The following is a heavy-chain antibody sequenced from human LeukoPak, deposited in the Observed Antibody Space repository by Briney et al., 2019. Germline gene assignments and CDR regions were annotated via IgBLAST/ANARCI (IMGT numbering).Heavy chain of an antibody. CDR3: ARGFHKPSRRGYSSSWQDTDAFDI. Sequence: QSGGSLRLSCAASGFTVSSNYMSWVRQAPGKGLEWVSVIYSGGSTYYADSVKGRFTISRDNAKNSLYLQMNSLRAEDTAVYYCARGFHKPSRRGYSSSWQDTDAFDIWGQGTMVTVSS. CDR1: GFTVSSNY. J-gene: IGHJ3*02. V-gene: IGHV3-53*01. D-gene: IGHD6-13*01. CDR2: IYSGGST.